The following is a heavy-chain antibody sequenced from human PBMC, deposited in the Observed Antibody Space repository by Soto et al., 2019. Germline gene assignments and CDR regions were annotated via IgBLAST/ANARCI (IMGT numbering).Heavy chain of an antibody. J-gene: IGHJ4*02. CDR3: AIGPNALEDVTGENY. CDR2: ISGSGGST. D-gene: IGHD7-27*01. CDR1: GFTFSSYA. Sequence: EVQLLESGGGLVQPGGSLRLSCAASGFTFSSYAMSWVRQAPGKGLEWVSAISGSGGSTYYADSVKGRFTISRDNSKNTVYLQMNSLRAEDTAVYYCAIGPNALEDVTGENYWGQGTLVTVSS. V-gene: IGHV3-23*01.